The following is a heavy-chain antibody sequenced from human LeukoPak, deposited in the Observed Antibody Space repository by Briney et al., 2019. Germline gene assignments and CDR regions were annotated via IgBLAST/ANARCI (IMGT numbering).Heavy chain of an antibody. CDR1: GGTFSSYA. D-gene: IGHD3-10*01. Sequence: SVKVSCKASGGTFSSYAISWVRQAPGQGLEWMGGIIPIFGTANYAQKFQGGVTITADESTSRAYMELSSLRSEDTAVYYRARGLYYYGSGSYYYYYGMDVWGKGTTVTVSS. CDR2: IIPIFGTA. V-gene: IGHV1-69*01. CDR3: ARGLYYYGSGSYYYYYGMDV. J-gene: IGHJ6*04.